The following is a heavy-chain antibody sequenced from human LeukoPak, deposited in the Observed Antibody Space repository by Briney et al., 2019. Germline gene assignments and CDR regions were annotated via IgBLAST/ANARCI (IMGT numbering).Heavy chain of an antibody. V-gene: IGHV1-3*01. J-gene: IGHJ4*02. CDR3: ARAFDSSGFPDY. Sequence: ASVKVSCKASGYTFTSYAMHWVRQAPGQRLEWMGWINAGNGNTKYSQKFQGRVTITRDTFASTAYMELSSLRSEDTAVYYCARAFDSSGFPDYWGQGTLVTVSS. CDR2: INAGNGNT. D-gene: IGHD3-22*01. CDR1: GYTFTSYA.